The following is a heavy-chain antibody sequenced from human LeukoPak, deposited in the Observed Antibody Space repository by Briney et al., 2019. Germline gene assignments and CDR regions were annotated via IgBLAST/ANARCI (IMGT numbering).Heavy chain of an antibody. CDR3: ARGRYCSSTSCYFFDY. CDR2: MNPNSGNT. Sequence: GASVKVSCKASGYTFTSYDINWVRQATGQGLEWMGWMNPNSGNTGYAQKFQGRVTITRNTSISTAYMELSSLRSEDTAVYYCARGRYCSSTSCYFFDYWGQGTLVTVSS. J-gene: IGHJ4*02. D-gene: IGHD2-2*01. V-gene: IGHV1-8*01. CDR1: GYTFTSYD.